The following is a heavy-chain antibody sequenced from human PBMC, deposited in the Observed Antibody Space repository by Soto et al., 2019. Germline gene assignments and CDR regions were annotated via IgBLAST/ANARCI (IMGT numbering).Heavy chain of an antibody. V-gene: IGHV4-59*01. CDR2: IYYSGST. Sequence: SETLSLTCTVSGGSISSYYWSWIRQPPGKGLEWIGYIYYSGSTNYNPSLKSRVTISVDTSKNQFSLKLSSVTAADTAVYYCARFRNYYDSSGYYPDYWGQGTLVTVSS. CDR1: GGSISSYY. CDR3: ARFRNYYDSSGYYPDY. D-gene: IGHD3-22*01. J-gene: IGHJ4*02.